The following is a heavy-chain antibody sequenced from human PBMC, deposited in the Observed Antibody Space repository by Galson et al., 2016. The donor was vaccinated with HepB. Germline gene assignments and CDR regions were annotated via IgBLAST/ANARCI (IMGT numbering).Heavy chain of an antibody. CDR3: AGPNVRELLSAYYYGLDV. CDR2: ISAYNGDT. J-gene: IGHJ6*02. D-gene: IGHD1-26*01. Sequence: SVKVSCKASGYTITHYGISWVRQAPGQGLEWMGWISAYNGDTKYAEKAQGRVTMTIDTSTGTAHMELRRLRSDDTAVYYCAGPNVRELLSAYYYGLDVWGQGTAVTVSS. CDR1: GYTITHYG. V-gene: IGHV1-18*01.